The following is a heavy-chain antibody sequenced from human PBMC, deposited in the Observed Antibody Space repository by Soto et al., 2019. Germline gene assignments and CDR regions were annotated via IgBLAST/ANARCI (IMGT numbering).Heavy chain of an antibody. CDR2: ISHDGRI. D-gene: IGHD1-26*01. J-gene: IGHJ4*02. V-gene: IGHV4-4*02. CDR3: ARHGIYYTFDY. Sequence: SETLSLTCAVSGGSIDSSDWWNWVRQSPGKGLEWIGEISHDGRIHYNPSLKSRVTITVDMSKNQISLDLTSVTAADTAVYYCARHGIYYTFDYWGQGALVTVSS. CDR1: GGSIDSSDW.